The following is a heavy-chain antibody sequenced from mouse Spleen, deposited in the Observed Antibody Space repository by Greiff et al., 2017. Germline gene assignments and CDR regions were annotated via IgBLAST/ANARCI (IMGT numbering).Heavy chain of an antibody. CDR3: ARRYYGSSYYAMDY. Sequence: VHVKQSGPELVKPGASVKIPCKASGYTFTDYNMDWVKQSHGKSLEWIGDINPNNGGTIYNQKFKGKATLTVDKSSSTAYMELRSLTSEDTAVYYCARRYYGSSYYAMDYWGQGTSVTVSS. J-gene: IGHJ4*01. CDR1: GYTFTDYN. D-gene: IGHD1-1*01. CDR2: INPNNGGT. V-gene: IGHV1-18*01.